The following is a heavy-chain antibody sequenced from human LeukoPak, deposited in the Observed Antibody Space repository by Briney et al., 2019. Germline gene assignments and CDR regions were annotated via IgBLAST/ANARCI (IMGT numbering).Heavy chain of an antibody. J-gene: IGHJ3*02. CDR1: GASITTTLYY. D-gene: IGHD5-24*01. V-gene: IGHV4-39*07. CDR2: FYYGGIT. CDR3: ARAGRDGYSPASDSFDI. Sequence: PSETLSLTCTVSGASITTTLYYWVWARQSPGKGLEWIGGFYYGGITYYHPSPKSRVTVSVDTSRSQFSLKLISVTAADTAVYYCARAGRDGYSPASDSFDIWGQGKTVTVSS.